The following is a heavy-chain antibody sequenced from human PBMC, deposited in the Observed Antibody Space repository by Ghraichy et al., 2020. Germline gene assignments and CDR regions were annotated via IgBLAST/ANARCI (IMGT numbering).Heavy chain of an antibody. V-gene: IGHV4-31*03. D-gene: IGHD6-13*01. CDR3: ARNAAAGLYYYYGMDV. CDR2: IYYSGST. CDR1: GGSISSGGYY. J-gene: IGHJ6*02. Sequence: LRLSCTVSGGSISSGGYYWSWIRQHPGKGLEWIGYIYYSGSTYYNPSLKSRVTISVDTSKNQFSLKLSSVTAADTAVYYCARNAAAGLYYYYGMDVWGQGTTVTVSS.